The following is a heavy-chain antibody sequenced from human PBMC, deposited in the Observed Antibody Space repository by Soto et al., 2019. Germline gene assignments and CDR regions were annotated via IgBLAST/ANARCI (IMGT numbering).Heavy chain of an antibody. D-gene: IGHD5-12*01. CDR3: ARDSYLFNSGYVFSMDV. J-gene: IGHJ6*02. Sequence: QVQLVESGGGVVQPGRSLRLSCAASGFTFSSSAMHWIRQAPGKGLVWVAVISYDGSNNYYADSVKGRFTISRANSTHTLYLHMNSLRAEDTAVYYCARDSYLFNSGYVFSMDVWRQGTTVTFS. CDR1: GFTFSSSA. V-gene: IGHV3-30-3*01. CDR2: ISYDGSNN.